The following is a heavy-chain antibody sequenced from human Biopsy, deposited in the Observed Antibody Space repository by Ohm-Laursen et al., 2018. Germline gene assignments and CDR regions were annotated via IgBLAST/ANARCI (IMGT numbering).Heavy chain of an antibody. J-gene: IGHJ4*02. CDR2: IGSDGRST. V-gene: IGHV3-23*01. CDR1: GFTFSNYA. CDR3: ARAGPYYSDF. Sequence: SLRLSCAASGFTFSNYAMGWVRQAPGKGLECVSSIGSDGRSTLYADSVQGRFTISRDNSKNTLYLQIDNLRAEDTALYYCARAGPYYSDFWGQGTLVTVSS.